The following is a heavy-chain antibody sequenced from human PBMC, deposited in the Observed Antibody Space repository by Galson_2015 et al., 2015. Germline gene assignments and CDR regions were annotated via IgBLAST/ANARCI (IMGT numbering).Heavy chain of an antibody. Sequence: SLRLSCAASGFTFSRNAMTWVRQAAGKGLEWVSSISGSGLDWISSISGRGGATYYADSVKGRFTISRDNSKNTLYLQVSSLRADDTAVYYCLKGGWGTRFDSWGQGTLVTVSS. CDR2: ISGSGLDWISSISGRGGAT. D-gene: IGHD6-19*01. CDR1: GFTFSRNA. V-gene: IGHV3-23*01. J-gene: IGHJ4*02. CDR3: LKGGWGTRFDS.